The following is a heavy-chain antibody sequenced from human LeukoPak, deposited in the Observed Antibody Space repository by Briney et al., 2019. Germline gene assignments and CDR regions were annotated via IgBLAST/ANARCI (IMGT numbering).Heavy chain of an antibody. D-gene: IGHD4-17*01. V-gene: IGHV4-39*07. Sequence: SETLSLTRIVSGGSIISRSYYWGWIRQPPGKGLEWIGSIYYSGSTYYNPSLKSRVTISVDTSKNQCSLKLSSVTAADTAVYYCARALSYYGDSPFDYWGQGTLVTVSS. CDR2: IYYSGST. CDR3: ARALSYYGDSPFDY. J-gene: IGHJ4*02. CDR1: GGSIISRSYY.